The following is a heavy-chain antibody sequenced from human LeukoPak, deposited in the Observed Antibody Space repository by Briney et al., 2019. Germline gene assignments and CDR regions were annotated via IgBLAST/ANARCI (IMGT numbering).Heavy chain of an antibody. V-gene: IGHV3-23*01. J-gene: IGHJ4*02. CDR3: AKVPSSGWYDGDY. CDR2: ISGSGGST. D-gene: IGHD6-19*01. CDR1: GFTFSSFG. Sequence: GGSLRLSCAASGFTFSSFGMNWVRQAPGKGLEWVSAISGSGGSTYYADSVKGRFTISRDNSKNTLYLQMNSLRAEDTAVYYCAKVPSSGWYDGDYWGQGTLVTVSS.